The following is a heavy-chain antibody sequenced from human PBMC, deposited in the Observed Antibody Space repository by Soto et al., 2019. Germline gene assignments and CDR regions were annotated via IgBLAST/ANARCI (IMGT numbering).Heavy chain of an antibody. CDR2: IFPSDSDT. D-gene: IGHD3-22*01. CDR3: ARKDKSGYFNWFDP. Sequence: GESLKISCRTSGYRFISYWIAWVGQMPGKGLEWMGIIFPSDSDTRYSPSFQGQVTISADRSTSTVFLQWASLKASDTAVYFCARKDKSGYFNWFDPWGQGTLVTVSS. V-gene: IGHV5-51*01. J-gene: IGHJ5*02. CDR1: GYRFISYW.